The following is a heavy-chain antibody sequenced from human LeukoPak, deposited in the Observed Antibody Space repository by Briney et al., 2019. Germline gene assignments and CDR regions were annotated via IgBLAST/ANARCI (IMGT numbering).Heavy chain of an antibody. CDR1: GFTLSSDA. D-gene: IGHD2-15*01. J-gene: IGHJ4*02. Sequence: QPGGSLRLSCIGTGFTLSSDAMGWVRQAPGKGREWVSGISGRGGGTYYADSVKGRFTISRDDAKNTLYLQMNSLRVEDTAVYYCAKDRGRTWVQVANWGQGTLVTVSS. V-gene: IGHV3-23*01. CDR3: AKDRGRTWVQVAN. CDR2: ISGRGGGT.